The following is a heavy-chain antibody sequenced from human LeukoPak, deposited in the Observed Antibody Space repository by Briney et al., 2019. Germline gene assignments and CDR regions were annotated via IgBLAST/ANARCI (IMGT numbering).Heavy chain of an antibody. CDR1: GGSMTSFY. D-gene: IGHD1-1*01. J-gene: IGHJ4*02. CDR3: ARSWNWNAPFDF. CDR2: IYTSGNT. Sequence: SETVSLTCAVSGGSMTSFYWNWTRQPAGKGLQWIGRIYTSGNTNDNPSLKSRVTMSLDTSKNQFSLKLTSVIAADTAVYCCARSWNWNAPFDFWGQGTVVTVSS. V-gene: IGHV4-4*07.